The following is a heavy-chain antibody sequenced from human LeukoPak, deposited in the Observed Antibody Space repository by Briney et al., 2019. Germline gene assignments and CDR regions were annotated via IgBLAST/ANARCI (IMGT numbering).Heavy chain of an antibody. CDR2: ISASGGST. J-gene: IGHJ4*02. V-gene: IGHV3-23*01. D-gene: IGHD1-26*01. CDR3: AKEIGMGYSGSYYYDY. CDR1: GFTFSSYA. Sequence: GGSLRLSCAASGFTFSSYAMSWVRQAPGKGLEWVSAISASGGSTYYADSVKGRFTISRDNSKNTLYLQMNSLRAEDTAVYYCAKEIGMGYSGSYYYDYWGQGTLVTVSS.